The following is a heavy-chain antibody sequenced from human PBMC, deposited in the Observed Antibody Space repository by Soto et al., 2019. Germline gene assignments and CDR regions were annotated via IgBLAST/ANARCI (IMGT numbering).Heavy chain of an antibody. CDR3: ARDLNYYDSSGYPAY. V-gene: IGHV3-23*01. D-gene: IGHD3-22*01. CDR2: ISGSGSNK. Sequence: GGSLRLSCAASGFTFSSYAMSWVRQAPGKGLEWVAAISGSGSNKYYADSVKGRFTISRDNSKNTLYLQMNSLRAEDTAVYYCARDLNYYDSSGYPAYSGQGTLVTVSS. CDR1: GFTFSSYA. J-gene: IGHJ4*02.